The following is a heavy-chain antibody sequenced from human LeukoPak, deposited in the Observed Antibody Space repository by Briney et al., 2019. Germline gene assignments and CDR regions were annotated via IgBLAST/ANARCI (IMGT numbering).Heavy chain of an antibody. V-gene: IGHV3-30*18. J-gene: IGHJ6*02. CDR3: AKDWRLDV. CDR1: GFTFSSYS. CDR2: ISYDGSNK. D-gene: IGHD3-3*01. Sequence: GGSLRLSCAASGFTFSSYSMNWVRQAPGKGLEWVAVISYDGSNKYYADSVKGRFTISRDNSKNTLYLQMNSLRAEDTAVYYCAKDWRLDVWGQGTTVTVSS.